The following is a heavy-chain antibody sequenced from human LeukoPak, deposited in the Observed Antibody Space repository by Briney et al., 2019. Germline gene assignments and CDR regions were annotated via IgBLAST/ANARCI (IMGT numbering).Heavy chain of an antibody. D-gene: IGHD5/OR15-5a*01. J-gene: IGHJ3*02. CDR3: ARSTMSNVFDI. CDR2: IKSDGSST. V-gene: IGHV3-74*01. Sequence: GGSLRLSCAASGFTFSSYWMHWVRQAPGKGLVWASRIKSDGSSTSYADSVKGRFTISRDNAKNTLYLQMNSLRAEDTAVYYCARSTMSNVFDIWGQGTMVTVSS. CDR1: GFTFSSYW.